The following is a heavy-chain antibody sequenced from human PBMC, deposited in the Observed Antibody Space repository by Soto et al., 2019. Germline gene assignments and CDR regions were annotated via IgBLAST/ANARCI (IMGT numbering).Heavy chain of an antibody. CDR2: ISSGSSVM. J-gene: IGHJ3*02. V-gene: IGHV3-21*01. CDR3: ARGGRGYTKDDTFDI. CDR1: DSTFRSYS. Sequence: EVQLVESGGGLVKPGASLRLSCVASDSTFRSYSMNWVRQAPGRGLEWVSIISSGSSVMFYADSMKGRFTISRDNAKNSLYLQMNSLRAEDTAVYYCARGGRGYTKDDTFDIWGQGTMVTVSS. D-gene: IGHD2-2*02.